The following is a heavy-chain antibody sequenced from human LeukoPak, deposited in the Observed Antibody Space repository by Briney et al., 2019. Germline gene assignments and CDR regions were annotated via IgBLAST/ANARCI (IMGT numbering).Heavy chain of an antibody. CDR1: GGTFSSYA. J-gene: IGHJ4*02. CDR3: ARSVVIAAAGTGGHFDY. Sequence: ASVKVSCKASGGTFSSYAISWVRQAPGQGLEWMGRIIPIFGIANYAQKFQGRVTITADKSTSTAYMELSSLGSEDTAVYYCARSVVIAAAGTGGHFDYWGQGTLVTVSS. V-gene: IGHV1-69*04. D-gene: IGHD6-13*01. CDR2: IIPIFGIA.